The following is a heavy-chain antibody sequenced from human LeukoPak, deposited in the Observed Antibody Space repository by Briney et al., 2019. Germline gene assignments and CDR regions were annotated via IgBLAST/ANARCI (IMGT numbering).Heavy chain of an antibody. CDR1: GGTFSSYA. CDR2: IIPIFGTA. J-gene: IGHJ4*02. D-gene: IGHD6-19*01. V-gene: IGHV1-69*13. CDR3: AGGATGYSSGSYHY. Sequence: SVTVSCKASGGTFSSYAISWVRQAPGQGLEWMGGIIPIFGTANYAQKFQGRVTITADESTSTAYMELSSLRSEDTAVYYCAGGATGYSSGSYHYWGQGILVTVSS.